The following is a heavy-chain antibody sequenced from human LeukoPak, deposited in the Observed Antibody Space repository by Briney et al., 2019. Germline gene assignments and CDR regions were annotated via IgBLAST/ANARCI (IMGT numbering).Heavy chain of an antibody. CDR2: TYYRSKWYK. J-gene: IGHJ4*02. CDR3: ASGVAGNFDD. Sequence: SQTLSLTSALSVDSVSINSAAWNWIRQSPSRGLEWLGRTYYRSKWYKYYAVSVKSRITKNTETSKNQFNPPLNSVTPEDTAVYYCASGVAGNFDDWGQGTLVTASS. CDR1: VDSVSINSAA. D-gene: IGHD6-19*01. V-gene: IGHV6-1*01.